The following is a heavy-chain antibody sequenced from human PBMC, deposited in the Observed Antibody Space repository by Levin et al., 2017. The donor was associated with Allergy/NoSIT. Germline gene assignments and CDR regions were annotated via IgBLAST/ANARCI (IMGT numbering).Heavy chain of an antibody. CDR3: ASRVVGAFDI. J-gene: IGHJ3*02. CDR2: IYYSGST. D-gene: IGHD2-21*01. Sequence: SPTLSLPCTVSCGSIRSSSYYWGWIRQPPGKGLEWIGSIYYSGSTYYNPSLKSRVTISVDTSKNQFSLKLSSVTAADTAVYYCASRVVGAFDIWGQGTMVTVSS. CDR1: CGSIRSSSYY. V-gene: IGHV4-39*01.